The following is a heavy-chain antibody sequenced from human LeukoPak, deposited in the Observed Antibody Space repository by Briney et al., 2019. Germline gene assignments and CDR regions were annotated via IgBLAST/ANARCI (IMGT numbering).Heavy chain of an antibody. V-gene: IGHV3-7*01. Sequence: GGSLRLSCAASGFTFSNYWMTWVRQAPGKGLEWVASIKLDGSEKYYVDSVKGRFTISRDNAKNSLYLQMNSLRAEDTAVYYCASDIAVASTAFDYWGQGILVTVSS. J-gene: IGHJ4*02. CDR2: IKLDGSEK. CDR1: GFTFSNYW. CDR3: ASDIAVASTAFDY. D-gene: IGHD6-19*01.